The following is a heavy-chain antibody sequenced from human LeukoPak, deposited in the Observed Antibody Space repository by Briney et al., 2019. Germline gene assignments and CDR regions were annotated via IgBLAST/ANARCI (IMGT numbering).Heavy chain of an antibody. CDR2: INHSGST. Sequence: SETLSLTCAVYGGSFSGYYWSWIRQPPGKGLEWIGEINHSGSTNYNPSLKSRVTISVDTSKNQFSLKLSSVNAADTAVYYCARASRNWFDPWGQGTLVTVSS. CDR3: ARASRNWFDP. J-gene: IGHJ5*02. V-gene: IGHV4-34*01. CDR1: GGSFSGYY.